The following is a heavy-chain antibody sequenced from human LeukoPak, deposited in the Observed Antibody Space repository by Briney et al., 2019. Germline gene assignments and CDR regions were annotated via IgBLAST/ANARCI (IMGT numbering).Heavy chain of an antibody. CDR2: LNPDGTDT. CDR3: AGSHVAAY. CDR1: GFSFSNYW. J-gene: IGHJ4*02. D-gene: IGHD6-13*01. V-gene: IGHV3-74*01. Sequence: GGSLRLSCAASGFSFSNYWIHWVRQVPGKGLVWVSHLNPDGTDTYYADSVKGRFTVSRDNARNTFYLQMNSLRAEDTAVYYCAGSHVAAYWGQGTLVTVSS.